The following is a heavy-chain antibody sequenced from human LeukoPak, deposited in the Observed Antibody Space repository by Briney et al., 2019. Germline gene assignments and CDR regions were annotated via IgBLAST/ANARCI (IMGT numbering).Heavy chain of an antibody. V-gene: IGHV3-21*01. D-gene: IGHD1/OR15-1a*01. CDR3: AKVGKSDRNNFFTTKEKQLDY. Sequence: GGSLRLSCTGSGFIFGDYAMNWVRQAPGKGLEWVSSISSSSSYIYYADSVKGRFTISRDNSKNTLYLQMNSLRAEDTAVYYCAKVGKSDRNNFFTTKEKQLDYWGQGTLLTVSS. CDR1: GFIFGDYA. J-gene: IGHJ4*02. CDR2: ISSSSSYI.